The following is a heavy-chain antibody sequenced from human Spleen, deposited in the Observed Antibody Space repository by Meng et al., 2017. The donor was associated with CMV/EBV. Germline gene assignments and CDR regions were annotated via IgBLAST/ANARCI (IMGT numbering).Heavy chain of an antibody. Sequence: ASVKVSCKTSGCTFTRYGISWVRQAPGQGLEWMGWISGYNGKTNHGEKFQGRVTMTTDISTNTAYMELRNLRPDDTAVYYCARENGDYVPFHDYGMDVWGQGTTVTVS. CDR3: ARENGDYVPFHDYGMDV. CDR2: ISGYNGKT. CDR1: GCTFTRYG. J-gene: IGHJ6*02. D-gene: IGHD4-17*01. V-gene: IGHV1-18*01.